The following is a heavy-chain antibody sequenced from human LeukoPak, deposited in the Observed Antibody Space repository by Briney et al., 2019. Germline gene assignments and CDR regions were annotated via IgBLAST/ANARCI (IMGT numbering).Heavy chain of an antibody. CDR3: ARDRITISYSSSWYGVDY. D-gene: IGHD6-13*01. V-gene: IGHV4-61*02. CDR2: IYTSGST. CDR1: GGSISSGSYY. Sequence: PSETLSLTCTVSGGSISSGSYYWSWIRQPAGKGLEWIGRIYTSGSTNYNPSLKSRVTISVDTSKNQFSLKLSSVTAADTAVYYCARDRITISYSSSWYGVDYWGQGTLVTVSS. J-gene: IGHJ4*02.